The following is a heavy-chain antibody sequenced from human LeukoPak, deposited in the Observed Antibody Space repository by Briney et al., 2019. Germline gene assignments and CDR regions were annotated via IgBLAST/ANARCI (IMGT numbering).Heavy chain of an antibody. CDR1: GYTFTSYG. D-gene: IGHD5-18*01. V-gene: IGHV1-18*01. Sequence: ASVKVSCKASGYTFTSYGISWVRQAPGQGLEWMGWISAYNGNTNYAQKLQGRVTMTTDTSTSTAYMELRSLRSEDTAVYYCAREDVDTAMGMNFDYWGQGTLVTVSS. CDR3: AREDVDTAMGMNFDY. CDR2: ISAYNGNT. J-gene: IGHJ4*02.